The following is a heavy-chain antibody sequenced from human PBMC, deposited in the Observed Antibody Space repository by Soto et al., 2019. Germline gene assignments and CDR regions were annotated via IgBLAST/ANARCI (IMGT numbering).Heavy chain of an antibody. D-gene: IGHD5-18*01. CDR2: ISAYNGNT. V-gene: IGHV1-18*01. CDR1: GYTFTSYG. J-gene: IGHJ4*02. CDR3: ARDLRGYSYGYLRFDY. Sequence: QVPLVQSGAEVKKPGASVKVSCKASGYTFTSYGISWVRQAPGQGLEWMGWISAYNGNTNYAQKLQGRVTMTTDTSTSTAYMELRSLRSDDTAVYYCARDLRGYSYGYLRFDYWGQGTLVTVSS.